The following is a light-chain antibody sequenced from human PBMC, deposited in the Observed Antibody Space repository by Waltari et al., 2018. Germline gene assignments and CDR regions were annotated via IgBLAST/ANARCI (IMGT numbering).Light chain of an antibody. J-gene: IGLJ2*01. CDR2: DPT. V-gene: IGLV7-46*01. CDR1: TGAVTSGHY. CDR3: LLSCSDGRTE. Sequence: QAVVTQEPSLTVSPGGPVTLTCGPSTGAVTSGHYPYWFQQKPGQAPRTLIDDPTTKHSWTPARFPGSLLGGKAALTLSGAQPDDEADYYCLLSCSDGRTEFGGGTKLTVL.